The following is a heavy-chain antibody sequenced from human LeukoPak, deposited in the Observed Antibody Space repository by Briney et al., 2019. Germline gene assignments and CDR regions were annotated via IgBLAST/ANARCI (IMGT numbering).Heavy chain of an antibody. CDR1: GFTFNTYG. V-gene: IGHV3-48*04. J-gene: IGHJ3*02. Sequence: GGSLRLSCAASGFTFNTYGMNWVRQAPGKGLEWVSFISSISSTTFYADSVKGRFTISRDNAQNSLFLQMKSLRAEDTAMYYCAREVDTAIQGDAFDIWGQGTMVTVSS. CDR3: AREVDTAIQGDAFDI. CDR2: ISSISSTT. D-gene: IGHD5-18*01.